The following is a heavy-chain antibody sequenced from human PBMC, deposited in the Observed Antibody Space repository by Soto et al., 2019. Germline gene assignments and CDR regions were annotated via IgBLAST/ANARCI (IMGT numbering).Heavy chain of an antibody. D-gene: IGHD2-15*01. CDR1: GFTFSSYA. Sequence: EVQLLESGGGLVQPGGSLRLSCAASGFTFSSYAMSWVRQAPGKGLEWVSAISGSGGSTYYADSVKGRFTIFRGNSKNTLDLQMICLRGEGAAVYYCAKDGPLRYGSGGSCDLARDGFYCWGQGTLVTDST. V-gene: IGHV3-23*01. J-gene: IGHJ1*01. CDR2: ISGSGGST. CDR3: AKDGPLRYGSGGSCDLARDGFYC.